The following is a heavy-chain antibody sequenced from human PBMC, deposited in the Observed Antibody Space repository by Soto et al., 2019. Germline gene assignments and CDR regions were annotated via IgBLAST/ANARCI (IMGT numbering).Heavy chain of an antibody. Sequence: GGSLSLSCAASGFTFSSYAMHWVRQAPGKGLEWVAVISYDGSNKYYADSVKGRFTISRDNSKNTLYLQMNSLRAEDTAVYYCAKRYYYGSGSSNHYFDYWGQGTLVTVSS. D-gene: IGHD3-10*01. V-gene: IGHV3-30*04. CDR1: GFTFSSYA. CDR3: AKRYYYGSGSSNHYFDY. J-gene: IGHJ4*02. CDR2: ISYDGSNK.